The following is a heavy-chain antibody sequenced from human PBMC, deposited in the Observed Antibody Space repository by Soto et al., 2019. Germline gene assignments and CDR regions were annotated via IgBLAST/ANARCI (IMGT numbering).Heavy chain of an antibody. CDR1: GGTISSYY. Sequence: LETLSLTCTVSGGTISSYYWSWIRQPPGKGLEWIGYIYYSGSTNYNPSLKSRVTISVDTSKNQFSLKLSSVTAADTAVYYCATASGDDDILTGYFGYYYYYYMDVWGKGTTVTVSS. CDR3: ATASGDDDILTGYFGYYYYYYMDV. J-gene: IGHJ6*03. D-gene: IGHD3-9*01. V-gene: IGHV4-59*01. CDR2: IYYSGST.